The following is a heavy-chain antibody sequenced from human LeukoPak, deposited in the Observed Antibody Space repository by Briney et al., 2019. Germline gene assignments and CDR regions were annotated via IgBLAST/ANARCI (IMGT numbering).Heavy chain of an antibody. D-gene: IGHD2-15*01. J-gene: IGHJ4*02. Sequence: PSETLSLTCAVHGGSFSGYYWSWIRQPPGKGLEWIGEINHSGSTNYNPSLKSRVTISVDTSKNQFSLKLSSVTAADTAVYYCARAMVVAATPTLDYWGQGTLVTVSS. V-gene: IGHV4-34*01. CDR3: ARAMVVAATPTLDY. CDR2: INHSGST. CDR1: GGSFSGYY.